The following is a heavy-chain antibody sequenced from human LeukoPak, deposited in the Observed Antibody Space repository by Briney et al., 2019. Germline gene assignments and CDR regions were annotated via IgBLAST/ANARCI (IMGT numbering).Heavy chain of an antibody. D-gene: IGHD2-15*01. CDR3: GRSVDCRGDNCNPNWFDP. CDR1: GYYFTDYW. CDR2: IHAGDSET. V-gene: IGHV5-51*01. Sequence: GESLKISCKASGYYFTDYWLGWVRQMPGRGLEWRGIIHAGDSETRYSPSFQGQLTISVDKSITTAYLQWDSLKASDTAMYYCGRSVDCRGDNCNPNWFDPWGQGTLVTVSS. J-gene: IGHJ5*02.